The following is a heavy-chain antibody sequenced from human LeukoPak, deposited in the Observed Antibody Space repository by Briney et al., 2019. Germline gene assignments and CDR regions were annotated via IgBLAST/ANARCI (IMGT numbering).Heavy chain of an antibody. Sequence: SVKVSCKASGGTFSSYAISWVRQAPGQGLEWMGGIIPIFGTANYAQKFQGRVTITADKSTSTAYMELSSLRSEDTAVYYCARGTMVRGVYYYMDVWGKGTTVTVSS. V-gene: IGHV1-69*06. CDR1: GGTFSSYA. J-gene: IGHJ6*03. CDR2: IIPIFGTA. D-gene: IGHD3-10*01. CDR3: ARGTMVRGVYYYMDV.